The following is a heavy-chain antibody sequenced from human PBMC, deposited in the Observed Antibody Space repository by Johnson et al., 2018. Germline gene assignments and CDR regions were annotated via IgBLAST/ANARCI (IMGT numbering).Heavy chain of an antibody. J-gene: IGHJ4*02. D-gene: IGHD2-15*01. Sequence: VQLVQSGGGLVQPGGSLRLSCAASGFTFANCVMRWVRQTPGKGLAWLSSITSDGTTYYAESVKGRFPISRDTSKNRVYLQVNSLRAEDTALYYCARGMPGFGNDYWGQGTLVSVSS. V-gene: IGHV3-23*04. CDR3: ARGMPGFGNDY. CDR1: GFTFANCV. CDR2: ITSDGTT.